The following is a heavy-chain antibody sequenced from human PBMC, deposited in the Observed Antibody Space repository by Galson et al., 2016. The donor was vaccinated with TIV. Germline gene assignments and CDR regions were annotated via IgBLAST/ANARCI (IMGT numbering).Heavy chain of an antibody. D-gene: IGHD2-21*01. Sequence: SLRLSCAASGFTFDDYGMTWVRQVPGKGLEWVSDIIGNGGITDYADSVKGRFTISRDNAKNSLYLQMNSVRAEDTALYLCARHVTCGGDCYYFDYWGQGTLVTVSS. J-gene: IGHJ4*02. CDR2: IIGNGGIT. V-gene: IGHV3-20*01. CDR3: ARHVTCGGDCYYFDY. CDR1: GFTFDDYG.